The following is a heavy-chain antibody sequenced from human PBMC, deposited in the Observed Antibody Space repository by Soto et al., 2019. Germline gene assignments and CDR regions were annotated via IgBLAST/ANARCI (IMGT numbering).Heavy chain of an antibody. Sequence: PGGSLRLSCAASGFTFSSYEMNWVRQAPGKGLEWVSYISSSGSTIYYADPVKGRFTISRDNAKNSLYLQMNSLRAEDTAVYYCAREVGYSSSSALYYYYGMDVWGQGTTVTVSS. CDR2: ISSSGSTI. V-gene: IGHV3-48*03. J-gene: IGHJ6*02. D-gene: IGHD6-13*01. CDR1: GFTFSSYE. CDR3: AREVGYSSSSALYYYYGMDV.